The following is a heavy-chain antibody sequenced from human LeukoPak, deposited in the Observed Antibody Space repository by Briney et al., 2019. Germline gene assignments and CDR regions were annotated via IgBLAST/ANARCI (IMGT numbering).Heavy chain of an antibody. CDR2: IYTSGST. CDR3: ARDSQYSSSSRGDMDV. V-gene: IGHV4-4*07. Sequence: KPSETLSLTCTVSGGSISSYYWSWIRQPAGKGLEWIGRIYTSGSTNYNPSLKSRVTISVDKSKNQFSLKLSSVTAADTAVYYCARDSQYSSSSRGDMDVWGKGTTVTVSS. CDR1: GGSISSYY. J-gene: IGHJ6*03. D-gene: IGHD6-6*01.